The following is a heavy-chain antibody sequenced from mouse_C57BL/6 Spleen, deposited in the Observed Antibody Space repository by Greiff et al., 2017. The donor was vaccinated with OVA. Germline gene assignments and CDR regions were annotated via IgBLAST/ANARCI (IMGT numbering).Heavy chain of an antibody. J-gene: IGHJ4*01. Sequence: VHLVESGGGLVKPGGSLKLSCAASGFTFSDYGMHWVRQAPEKGLEWVAYISSGSSTIYYADTVKGRFTISRDNAKNTLFLQMTSLRSEDTAMYYCARQGSRYYAMDYWGQGTSVTVSS. D-gene: IGHD3-1*01. CDR1: GFTFSDYG. CDR2: ISSGSSTI. V-gene: IGHV5-17*01. CDR3: ARQGSRYYAMDY.